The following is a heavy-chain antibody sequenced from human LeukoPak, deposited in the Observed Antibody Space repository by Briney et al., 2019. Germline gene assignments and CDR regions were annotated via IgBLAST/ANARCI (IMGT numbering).Heavy chain of an antibody. CDR1: GYTFSSYH. CDR2: INPSAGTT. CDR3: AREAVTIFALVRTQTTKRPHRFDS. Sequence: ASVKVSCKASGYTFSSYHMHWVRQAPGQGLEWMGIINPSAGTTNYAQKFQDRVTMTRDMSTSTVYMELSSLRSEDTAVYYCAREAVTIFALVRTQTTKRPHRFDSWGQGTLVTVSS. D-gene: IGHD3/OR15-3a*01. J-gene: IGHJ5*01. V-gene: IGHV1-46*01.